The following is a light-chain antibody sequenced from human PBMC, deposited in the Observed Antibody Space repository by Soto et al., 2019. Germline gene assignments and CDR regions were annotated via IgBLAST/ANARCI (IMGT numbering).Light chain of an antibody. J-gene: IGKJ1*01. CDR1: QSVLYSSNNKNF. V-gene: IGKV4-1*01. Sequence: DIVMTQSPDSLAVSLGERATINCKSSQSVLYSSNNKNFLAWYQQKPGQPPKLLIYWASTRESGVPDRFSGSGSGTDFTLTISSLEPEDFAVYYCQQRSNWPKTFGHGTKVDIK. CDR2: WAS. CDR3: QQRSNWPKT.